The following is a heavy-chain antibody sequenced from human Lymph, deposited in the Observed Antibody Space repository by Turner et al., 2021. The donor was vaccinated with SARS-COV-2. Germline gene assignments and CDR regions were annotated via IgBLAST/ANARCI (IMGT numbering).Heavy chain of an antibody. CDR1: GSTLTELP. CDR3: AIGSSKPQWMDLFWY. D-gene: IGHD6-19*01. J-gene: IGHJ4*02. Sequence: HVQLVQSGAEVKKPGASVKVSCKVSGSTLTELPMHWVRQAPGKGLEWMGGFDLEDGETIYAQKFQGRVTMTEDTSTDTPDMELSSLRSEDTAVYYCAIGSSKPQWMDLFWYWGQGTLVTVSS. V-gene: IGHV1-24*01. CDR2: FDLEDGET.